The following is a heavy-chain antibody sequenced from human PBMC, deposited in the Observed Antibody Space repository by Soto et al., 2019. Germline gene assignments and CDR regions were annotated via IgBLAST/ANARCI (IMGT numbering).Heavy chain of an antibody. CDR3: ARGGHVVVVTAAFDY. Sequence: ASVKVSCKASGNTFTNYYIHWVRQAPGQGLEWMGTINPSGGHTTYSQNFLGRVTMTRDTSTSTLYMELTRLTSDDTAVYYCARGGHVVVVTAAFDYWGQGTLVTVSS. CDR1: GNTFTNYY. V-gene: IGHV1-46*01. CDR2: INPSGGHT. D-gene: IGHD2-21*02. J-gene: IGHJ4*02.